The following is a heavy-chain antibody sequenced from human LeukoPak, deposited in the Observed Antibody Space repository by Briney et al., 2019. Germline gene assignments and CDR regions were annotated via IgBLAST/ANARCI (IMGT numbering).Heavy chain of an antibody. Sequence: SGTLSLTCTVSGGSISDYYWSWIRQSPGKGLEWIGHMHYGGSTNYNSSLESRVTISMNTSKRQISLKLSSVTAADTAVYYCARDSPFEWAVFGDSFDIWGQGTVVAVSS. V-gene: IGHV4-59*01. CDR2: MHYGGST. J-gene: IGHJ3*02. CDR1: GGSISDYY. CDR3: ARDSPFEWAVFGDSFDI. D-gene: IGHD3-3*01.